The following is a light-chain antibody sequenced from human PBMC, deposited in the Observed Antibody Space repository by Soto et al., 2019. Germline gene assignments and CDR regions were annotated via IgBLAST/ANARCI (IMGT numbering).Light chain of an antibody. CDR2: YAS. Sequence: DIQMTQSPSTLSASVGDRVTITCRASQSISTWLAWYQQKPGKDPKVLIYYASNLAIGVPARFSGSGSGTEFTLTISSLQPDDFATYICQQYKGYPWTFGQGTKVEIK. CDR3: QQYKGYPWT. CDR1: QSISTW. V-gene: IGKV1-5*01. J-gene: IGKJ1*01.